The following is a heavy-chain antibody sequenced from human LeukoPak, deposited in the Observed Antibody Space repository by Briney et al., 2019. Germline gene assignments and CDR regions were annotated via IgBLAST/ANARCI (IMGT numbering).Heavy chain of an antibody. V-gene: IGHV4-34*01. Sequence: SETLSLTCAVYGGSFSGYYWSWIRQPPGKGLEWIGEINHSGSTNYNPSLKSRVTISVDTSKNQFSLKLSSVTAADTAVYYCARHTEYYDILTGLTIYYFDYWGQGTLVTVSS. CDR2: INHSGST. CDR3: ARHTEYYDILTGLTIYYFDY. D-gene: IGHD3-9*01. CDR1: GGSFSGYY. J-gene: IGHJ4*02.